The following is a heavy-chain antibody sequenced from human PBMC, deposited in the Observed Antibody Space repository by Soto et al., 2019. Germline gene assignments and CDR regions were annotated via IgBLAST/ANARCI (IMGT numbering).Heavy chain of an antibody. CDR1: GGTFISYA. CDR3: ATPSGTSIAAPFFY. J-gene: IGHJ4*02. V-gene: IGHV1-69*13. CDR2: IIPIFGTA. D-gene: IGHD6-6*01. Sequence: GASVKVSCKASGGTFISYAISWVRQAPGQGLEWMGGIIPIFGTANYAQKFQGRVTITADESTSTAYMELSSLRSEDTAVYYCATPSGTSIAAPFFYWGQGTLVTVSS.